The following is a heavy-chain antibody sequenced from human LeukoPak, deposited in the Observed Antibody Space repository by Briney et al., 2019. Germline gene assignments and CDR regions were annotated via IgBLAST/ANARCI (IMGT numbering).Heavy chain of an antibody. J-gene: IGHJ5*02. CDR3: ARGTCSGGNCYGWFDP. V-gene: IGHV4-30-4*08. CDR1: GGSISSGDYY. CDR2: IYYTGST. D-gene: IGHD2-15*01. Sequence: SETLSLTCTVSGGSISSGDYYWSWIRQPPGKGVEWIGYIYYTGSTYYNPSLKSRVTISVDMSKNQFSLKLSSVTAADMAVYYCARGTCSGGNCYGWFDPWGQGTLVTVSS.